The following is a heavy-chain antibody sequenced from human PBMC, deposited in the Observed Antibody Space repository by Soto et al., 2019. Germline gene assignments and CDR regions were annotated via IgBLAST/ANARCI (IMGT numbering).Heavy chain of an antibody. CDR2: IYYSGST. J-gene: IGHJ6*02. CDR1: GGSISMGGYY. Sequence: SETLSLTCTVSGGSISMGGYYWSWIRQHPGKGLEWIGYIYYSGSTYYNPSLKSRVTISVDTSKNQFSLTLSSVTAADTAVYYCARDYYDFWSGPYYYYGMDVWGQGTTVTVSS. D-gene: IGHD3-3*01. V-gene: IGHV4-31*03. CDR3: ARDYYDFWSGPYYYYGMDV.